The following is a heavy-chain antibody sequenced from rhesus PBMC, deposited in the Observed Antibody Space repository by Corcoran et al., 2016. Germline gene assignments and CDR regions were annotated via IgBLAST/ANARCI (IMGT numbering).Heavy chain of an antibody. CDR2: IYWDDDK. CDR1: VFSLSTSGMG. CDR3: ARSWTGYYKYGLDS. D-gene: IGHD3-3*01. V-gene: IGHV2-1*01. J-gene: IGHJ6*01. Sequence: QVTLKESGPALVKPTQPLTLTCTFSVFSLSTSGMGVGWIRQPSRKTLEWLAHIYWDDDKRYSTSLKSRLTISKDTSKNQVVLTMTNMDPVDTATYYCARSWTGYYKYGLDSWGQGVVVTVSS.